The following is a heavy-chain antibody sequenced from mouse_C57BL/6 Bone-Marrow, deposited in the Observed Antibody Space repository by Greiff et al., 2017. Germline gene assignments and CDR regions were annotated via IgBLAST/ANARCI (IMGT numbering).Heavy chain of an antibody. V-gene: IGHV5-6*01. CDR1: GFTFSSYG. Sequence: EVQLVESGGDLVKPGGSLKLSCAASGFTFSSYGMSWVRQTPDKRLEWVATISRGGSYTYYPDSVKGRFTISRDNAKNTLYLQMSSLKSEDTAISYCAKLAAWFAYWGQGTLVTVSA. J-gene: IGHJ3*01. CDR3: AKLAAWFAY. CDR2: ISRGGSYT.